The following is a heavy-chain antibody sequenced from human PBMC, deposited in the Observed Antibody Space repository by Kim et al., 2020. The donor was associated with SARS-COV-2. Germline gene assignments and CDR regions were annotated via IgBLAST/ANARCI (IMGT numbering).Heavy chain of an antibody. Sequence: GGSLRLSCAASGFTFSSYGMHWVRQAPGKGLEWVAVIWDDGSNKYYADSVKGRFTISRDNSKNTLYLQMNSLRAEDTAVYYCAKEKVAAKYYYYYGMDVWGQGTTVTVSS. CDR3: AKEKVAAKYYYYYGMDV. CDR1: GFTFSSYG. CDR2: IWDDGSNK. J-gene: IGHJ6*02. D-gene: IGHD6-13*01. V-gene: IGHV3-33*06.